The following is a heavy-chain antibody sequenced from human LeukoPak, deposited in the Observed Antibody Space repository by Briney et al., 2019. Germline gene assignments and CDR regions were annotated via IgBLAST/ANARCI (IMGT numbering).Heavy chain of an antibody. CDR2: INAGNGNT. J-gene: IGHJ3*02. D-gene: IGHD2-2*01. CDR3: ASPHLYCSSATCAFDI. Sequence: GASVKVSCKASGYTFTSYAMHWVRQAPGQRLEWMGWINAGNGNTKYSQKFQGRVTITRDTSASTAYMELSSLRSEDTAVYYCASPHLYCSSATCAFDIWGQGTMVTVSS. CDR1: GYTFTSYA. V-gene: IGHV1-3*01.